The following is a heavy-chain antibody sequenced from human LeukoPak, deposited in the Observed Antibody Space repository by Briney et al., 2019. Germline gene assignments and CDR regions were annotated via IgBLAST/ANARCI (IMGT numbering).Heavy chain of an antibody. Sequence: ASVKVSCKVSGYTLTELSMHWVRQAPGKGLEWMGGFDPEDGETIYAQKFQGRVTMTEDTSTDTAHMELSSLRSEDTAVYYCATDTYDSSGPDYWGQGTLVTVSS. CDR3: ATDTYDSSGPDY. D-gene: IGHD3-22*01. J-gene: IGHJ4*02. V-gene: IGHV1-24*01. CDR1: GYTLTELS. CDR2: FDPEDGET.